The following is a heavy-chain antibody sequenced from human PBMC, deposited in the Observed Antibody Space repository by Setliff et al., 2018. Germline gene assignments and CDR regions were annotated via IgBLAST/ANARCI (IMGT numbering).Heavy chain of an antibody. J-gene: IGHJ4*02. Sequence: LRLSCAASGFTFDSYGMHWVRQAPGKGLEWVAVIWYDGSDQAYVDSVKGRFTISRDNAKNSLYLQMNSLRAEDTAVYYCASTQRGTSSECWGQGTLVTVSS. CDR3: ASTQRGTSSEC. D-gene: IGHD6-6*01. V-gene: IGHV3-33*03. CDR2: IWYDGSDQ. CDR1: GFTFDSYG.